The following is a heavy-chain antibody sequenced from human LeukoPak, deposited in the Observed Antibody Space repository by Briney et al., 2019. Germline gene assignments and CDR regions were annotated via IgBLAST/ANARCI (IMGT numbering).Heavy chain of an antibody. V-gene: IGHV3-23*01. D-gene: IGHD3-10*01. CDR3: AKDRYYYGSGSYHSSNWFDP. Sequence: GGSLRLSCAASGFTFSSYAMSWGRQAPGKGLEWVSAISGSGGSTYYADSVKGRFTISRDNSKNTLYLQMNSLRAEDTAVYYCAKDRYYYGSGSYHSSNWFDPWGQGTLVTVSS. J-gene: IGHJ5*02. CDR2: ISGSGGST. CDR1: GFTFSSYA.